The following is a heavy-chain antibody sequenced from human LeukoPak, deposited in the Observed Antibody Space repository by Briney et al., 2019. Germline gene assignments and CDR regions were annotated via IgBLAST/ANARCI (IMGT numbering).Heavy chain of an antibody. CDR1: GFIFSANY. J-gene: IGHJ6*02. D-gene: IGHD2-15*01. V-gene: IGHV3-53*01. CDR2: FYSGGAT. Sequence: PRGSLRLSCAASGFIFSANYMSWVRQTPGKGLEWVSIFYSGGATFYVDSVKGRFTISRDNSKNMLYLQMNSLRAEDTAVYYCARGRGLDVWGQGTTVTVSS. CDR3: ARGRGLDV.